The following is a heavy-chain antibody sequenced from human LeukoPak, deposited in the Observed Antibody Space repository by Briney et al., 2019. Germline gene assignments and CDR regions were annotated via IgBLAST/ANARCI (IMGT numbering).Heavy chain of an antibody. J-gene: IGHJ6*02. CDR3: ARRPINYYYYGMDV. CDR2: ISFNGTNK. Sequence: GGSLRLSCAASGFTFSSNAIHWVRQAPGKGLEWVAVISFNGTNKYYADSVKGRFTISRDNSKNTPYLQMNSLRAEDTAVYYCARRPINYYYYGMDVWGQGTTVTVSS. V-gene: IGHV3-30-3*01. CDR1: GFTFSSNA.